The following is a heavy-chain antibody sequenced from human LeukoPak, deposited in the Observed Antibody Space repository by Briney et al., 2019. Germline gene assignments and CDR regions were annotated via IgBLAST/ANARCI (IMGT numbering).Heavy chain of an antibody. CDR3: ARRPYSGSPNWFDP. J-gene: IGHJ5*02. V-gene: IGHV5-51*01. Sequence: GESLKISCEVSGHRFTNHWIGWVRQMPGKGLEWMGIINLGDSDTKYSPSFQGQVTISLDKSISTAYLQWRSLKASDTGMYYCARRPYSGSPNWFDPWGQGTLVTVSS. CDR2: INLGDSDT. D-gene: IGHD1-26*01. CDR1: GHRFTNHW.